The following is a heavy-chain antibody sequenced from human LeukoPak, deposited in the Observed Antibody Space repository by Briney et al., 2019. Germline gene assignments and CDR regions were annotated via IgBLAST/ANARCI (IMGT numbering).Heavy chain of an antibody. D-gene: IGHD1-26*01. V-gene: IGHV2-5*02. CDR3: AHRHGVGPVGNWFDP. Sequence: SGPTLVKPTQTLTLTCTFSGFSLSTSGVGVGWIRQPPGKALEWLALIYWDDDKRYSPSLKSRLTITKDTSKNQVVLTMTNMDPVDTATYYCAHRHGVGPVGNWFDPWGQGTLVTVSS. CDR1: GFSLSTSGVG. CDR2: IYWDDDK. J-gene: IGHJ5*02.